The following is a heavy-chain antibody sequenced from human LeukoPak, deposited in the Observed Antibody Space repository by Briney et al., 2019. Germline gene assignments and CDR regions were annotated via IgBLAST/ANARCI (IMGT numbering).Heavy chain of an antibody. CDR3: VKTPYSSTWYVGDS. CDR2: INSDGDST. D-gene: IGHD2/OR15-2a*01. J-gene: IGHJ4*02. Sequence: GGSLSLSCSASGFTFSSYAMHWVRQAAGEGLEYVSAINSDGDSTYYADSVKGRFTISRDNSKNTLYLQMSSLRPEDSAVYYCVKTPYSSTWYVGDSWGQGTLVTVSS. CDR1: GFTFSSYA. V-gene: IGHV3-64D*06.